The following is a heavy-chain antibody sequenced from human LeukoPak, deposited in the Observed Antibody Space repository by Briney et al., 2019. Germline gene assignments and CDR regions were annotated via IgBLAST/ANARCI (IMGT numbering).Heavy chain of an antibody. CDR1: GYTFTSYD. J-gene: IGHJ4*02. D-gene: IGHD2-2*01. Sequence: ASVKVSCKASGYTFTSYDINWVRQAAGQGLEWMGWMNPNGGNTGYAQKFQGRVTMTRNTSISTAYMELSSLRSEDTAVYYCARGRYCSSTSCYEVVDYWGQGTLVTVSS. CDR2: MNPNGGNT. V-gene: IGHV1-8*01. CDR3: ARGRYCSSTSCYEVVDY.